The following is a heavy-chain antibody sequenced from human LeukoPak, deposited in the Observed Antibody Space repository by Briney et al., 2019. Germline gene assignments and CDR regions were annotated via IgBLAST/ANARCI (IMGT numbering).Heavy chain of an antibody. V-gene: IGHV1-46*01. D-gene: IGHD4-23*01. CDR2: INPSGGST. CDR1: GYTFTSYY. J-gene: IGHJ4*02. Sequence: ASVKDSCKASGYTFTSYYMHWVRQAPGQGLEWMGIINPSGGSTSYAQKFQGRVTMTRDMSTSTVYMELSSLRSEDTAVYYCARAEGYGGELDSWGQGTLVTVSS. CDR3: ARAEGYGGELDS.